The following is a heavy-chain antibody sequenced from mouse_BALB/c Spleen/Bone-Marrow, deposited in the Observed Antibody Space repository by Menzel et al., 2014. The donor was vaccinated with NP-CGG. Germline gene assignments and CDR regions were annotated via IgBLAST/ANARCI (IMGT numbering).Heavy chain of an antibody. CDR2: INPYNDGT. V-gene: IGHV1-14*01. D-gene: IGHD2-2*01. CDR1: GYTFTSYV. Sequence: LQVSGPELVKPGASVKMSCTASGYTFTSYVMHWVKQKPGQGLEWIGNINPYNDGTKYNEKFKGKATLTSDKFSSTAYMELGSLTSEDSAVYYCARSLYGFDWYFEGWGAGTTVNVSS. J-gene: IGHJ1*01. CDR3: ARSLYGFDWYFEG.